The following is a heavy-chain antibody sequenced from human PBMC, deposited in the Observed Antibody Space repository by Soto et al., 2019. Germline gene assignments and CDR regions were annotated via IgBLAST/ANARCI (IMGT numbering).Heavy chain of an antibody. D-gene: IGHD6-6*01. CDR2: IYYSGST. Sequence: QVQLQESGPGLVKPSQTLSLTCTVSGGSISSGGYYWSWIRQHPGKGLEWIGYIYYSGSTYYNPSLKSRVTITVVTSKNQFSLKLSSVTAADTAVYYCATGGGRTSIAARFPIIYGMDVWGQGTTVTVSS. CDR3: ATGGGRTSIAARFPIIYGMDV. CDR1: GGSISSGGYY. V-gene: IGHV4-31*03. J-gene: IGHJ6*02.